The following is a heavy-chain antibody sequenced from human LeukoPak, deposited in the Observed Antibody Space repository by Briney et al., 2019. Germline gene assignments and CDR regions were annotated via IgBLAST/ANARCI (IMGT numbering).Heavy chain of an antibody. D-gene: IGHD3-22*01. CDR2: ISGSGGST. Sequence: GGTLRLSCAASGFTFSSYGMSWVRQAPGKGLEWVSAISGSGGSTYYADSVKGRFTISRDNSKNTLYLQLNSLRVEDTAVYYCAKAFGTNGYYQLPIDFWGQGTLVTVSS. J-gene: IGHJ4*02. V-gene: IGHV3-23*01. CDR3: AKAFGTNGYYQLPIDF. CDR1: GFTFSSYG.